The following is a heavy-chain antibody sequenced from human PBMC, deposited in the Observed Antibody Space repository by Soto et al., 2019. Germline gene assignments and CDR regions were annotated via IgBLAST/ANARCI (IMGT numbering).Heavy chain of an antibody. CDR3: ARVGLLYGMDV. J-gene: IGHJ6*02. CDR2: IIPIFGTA. V-gene: IGHV1-69*06. D-gene: IGHD5-18*01. CDR1: GGTFGSYA. Sequence: ASVKVSCKAPGGTFGSYAISWVRQAPGQGLEWMGGIIPIFGTANYAQKFQGRVTITADKSTSTAYMELSSLRSEDTAVYYCARVGLLYGMDVWGQGTTVTVSS.